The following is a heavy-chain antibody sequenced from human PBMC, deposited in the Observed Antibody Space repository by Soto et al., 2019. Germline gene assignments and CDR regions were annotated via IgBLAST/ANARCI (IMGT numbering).Heavy chain of an antibody. Sequence: SQTLSLTCAISGDSVSSNGAAWNWIRQSPSRGLEWLGRTYYRSRWYSDYAPSVKSRITVNPDTSQNQFSLHVNTLRDEDTAVYYCARGGAMGVDYWGQGTTVTVSS. CDR3: ARGGAMGVDY. D-gene: IGHD1-26*01. CDR1: GDSVSSNGAA. V-gene: IGHV6-1*01. J-gene: IGHJ4*03. CDR2: TYYRSRWYS.